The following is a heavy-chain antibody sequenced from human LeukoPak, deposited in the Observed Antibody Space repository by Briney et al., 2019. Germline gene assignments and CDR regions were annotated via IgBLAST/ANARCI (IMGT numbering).Heavy chain of an antibody. Sequence: GGSLRLSCAASGFTFSSYATSWVRQAPGKGLEWVSAISGSGGSTYYADPVKGRFTISRDNSKNTLYLQMNSLRAEDTAVYYCAKFTKRGYCSSTSCYTSPMDVWGQGTTVTVSS. CDR2: ISGSGGST. CDR3: AKFTKRGYCSSTSCYTSPMDV. D-gene: IGHD2-2*02. V-gene: IGHV3-23*01. CDR1: GFTFSSYA. J-gene: IGHJ6*02.